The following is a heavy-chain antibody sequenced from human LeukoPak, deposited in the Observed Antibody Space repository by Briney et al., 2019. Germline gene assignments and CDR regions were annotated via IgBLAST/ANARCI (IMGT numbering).Heavy chain of an antibody. CDR2: ISSSGGST. D-gene: IGHD6-19*01. CDR3: AKDYPVGFDP. Sequence: GGSLRLSCAASGFTFSSYAMTWVRQSPGRGLEWVSTISSSGGSTYYADSVKGRFTISRDNSKNTLYLQMNSLRAEDTAVYYCAKDYPVGFDPWGQGTLVTVSS. CDR1: GFTFSSYA. V-gene: IGHV3-23*01. J-gene: IGHJ5*02.